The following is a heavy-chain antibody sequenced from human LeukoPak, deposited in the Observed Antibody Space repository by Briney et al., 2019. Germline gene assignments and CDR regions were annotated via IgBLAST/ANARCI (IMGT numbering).Heavy chain of an antibody. CDR1: GFTFSSYA. D-gene: IGHD6-19*01. CDR2: ISYDGSNK. J-gene: IGHJ3*02. V-gene: IGHV3-30-3*01. Sequence: GGSPRLSCAASGFTFSSYAMHWVRQAPGKGLEWVAVISYDGSNKYYADSVKGRFTISRDNSKNTLYLQMNSLRAEDTAVYYCARDLYSSGWSDAFDIWGQGTMVTVSS. CDR3: ARDLYSSGWSDAFDI.